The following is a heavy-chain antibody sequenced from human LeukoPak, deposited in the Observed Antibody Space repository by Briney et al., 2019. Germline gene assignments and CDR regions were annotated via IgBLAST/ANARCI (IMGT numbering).Heavy chain of an antibody. D-gene: IGHD1-26*01. CDR1: GHRFTNHW. J-gene: IGHJ5*02. Sequence: GESLKISCEVSGHRFTNHWIGWVRQMPRKGLEWMGIINLGDSDTKYSPSFQGQVTISLDKSISTAYLQWRSLKASDTAMYYCARRPYSGSSNWFDPWGQGTLVTVSS. CDR2: INLGDSDT. CDR3: ARRPYSGSSNWFDP. V-gene: IGHV5-51*01.